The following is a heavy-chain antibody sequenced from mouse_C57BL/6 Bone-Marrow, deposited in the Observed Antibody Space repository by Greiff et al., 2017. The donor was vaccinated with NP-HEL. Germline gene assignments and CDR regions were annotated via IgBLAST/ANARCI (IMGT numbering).Heavy chain of an antibody. CDR1: GFNIKDDY. V-gene: IGHV14-4*01. J-gene: IGHJ3*01. D-gene: IGHD1-1*01. Sequence: VQLKESGAELVRPGASVKLSCTASGFNIKDDYMHWVKQRPEQGLEWIGWIDPENGDTEYASKFPGQATITADTSSNTAYLQLSSLTSEDTAVYYCTSYYYGTWPSYWGQGTLVTVSA. CDR3: TSYYYGTWPSY. CDR2: IDPENGDT.